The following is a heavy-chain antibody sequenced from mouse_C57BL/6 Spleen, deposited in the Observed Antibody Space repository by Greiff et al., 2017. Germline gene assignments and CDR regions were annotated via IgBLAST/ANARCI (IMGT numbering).Heavy chain of an antibody. CDR2: INPNDGTT. Sequence: EVQLQQSGPELVKPGASVKISCKASGYSFTDYNMNWVKQSNGKSLEWIGVINPNDGTTSYKQKFKGKATLTVDQSSSTAYMQLNSLTSEDSAVYYCERSYYYGSSFYAMDYWGQGTSVTVSS. V-gene: IGHV1-39*01. CDR1: GYSFTDYN. D-gene: IGHD1-1*01. CDR3: ERSYYYGSSFYAMDY. J-gene: IGHJ4*01.